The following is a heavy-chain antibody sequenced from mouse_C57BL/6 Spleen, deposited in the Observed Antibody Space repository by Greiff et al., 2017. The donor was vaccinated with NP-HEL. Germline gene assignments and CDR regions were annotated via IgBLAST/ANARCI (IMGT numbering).Heavy chain of an antibody. D-gene: IGHD1-1*01. CDR3: ARSRDYGSSSYAMDY. Sequence: VQLQQSGPELVKPGASVKIPCKASGYTFTDYNMDWVKQSHGKSLEWIGDINPNNGGTIYNQKFKGKATLTVDKSSSTAYMELRSLTSEDTAVYYCARSRDYGSSSYAMDYWGQGTSVTVSS. CDR1: GYTFTDYN. CDR2: INPNNGGT. V-gene: IGHV1-18*01. J-gene: IGHJ4*01.